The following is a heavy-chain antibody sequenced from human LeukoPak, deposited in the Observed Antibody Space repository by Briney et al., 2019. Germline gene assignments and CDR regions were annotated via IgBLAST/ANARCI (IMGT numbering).Heavy chain of an antibody. Sequence: GGSLRLSCAASGFTFSSYSMNWVRQAPGKGLEWVSYISSSSSTIYYADSVKGRFTISRDNAKNSLYLQMNSLRDEDTAVYYCARVWDYYDSSGIPGGYFDYWGQGTLVTVSS. CDR2: ISSSSSTI. CDR1: GFTFSSYS. D-gene: IGHD3-22*01. V-gene: IGHV3-48*02. J-gene: IGHJ4*02. CDR3: ARVWDYYDSSGIPGGYFDY.